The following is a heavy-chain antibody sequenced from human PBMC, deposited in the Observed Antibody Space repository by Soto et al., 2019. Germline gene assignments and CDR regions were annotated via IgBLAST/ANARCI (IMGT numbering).Heavy chain of an antibody. CDR3: ARDLNCDFWSGYPFGGLDP. J-gene: IGHJ5*02. D-gene: IGHD3-3*01. Sequence: GASVKVSCKASGYTFTGYYMHWVRQAPGQGLEWMGWINPNSGGTNYAQKFQGRVTMTRDTSISTAYMELSRLRSDDTAVYYCARDLNCDFWSGYPFGGLDPWGQGTLVTVSS. CDR2: INPNSGGT. V-gene: IGHV1-2*02. CDR1: GYTFTGYY.